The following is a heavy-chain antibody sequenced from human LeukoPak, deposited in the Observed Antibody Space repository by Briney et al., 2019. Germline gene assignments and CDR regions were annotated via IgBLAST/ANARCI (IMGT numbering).Heavy chain of an antibody. CDR3: AVFKDINDAFDI. J-gene: IGHJ3*02. D-gene: IGHD2-15*01. V-gene: IGHV1-69*04. CDR1: GGTFSSYA. CDR2: IIPILGIA. Sequence: SVKVSCKASGGTFSSYAISWVRQAPGQGLEWMGRIIPILGIANYAQKFQGRVTITADKSTSKAYMELSSLRSEDTAVYYCAVFKDINDAFDIWGQGTMVTVSS.